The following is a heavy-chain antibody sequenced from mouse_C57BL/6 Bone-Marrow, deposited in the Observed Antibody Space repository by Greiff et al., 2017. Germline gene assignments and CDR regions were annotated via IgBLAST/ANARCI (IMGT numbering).Heavy chain of an antibody. V-gene: IGHV1-26*01. CDR2: INPNNGGT. J-gene: IGHJ4*01. D-gene: IGHD2-4*01. CDR1: GYTFTDYY. CDR3: AREGVYYEAMDY. Sequence: VQLQQSGPELVKPGASVKISCKASGYTFTDYYMNWVKQSHGKSLEWIGYINPNNGGTSYNQKFKGKATLTVDTSSSTAYMELRSLTSEDSAVYYCAREGVYYEAMDYWGQGTSVTVSS.